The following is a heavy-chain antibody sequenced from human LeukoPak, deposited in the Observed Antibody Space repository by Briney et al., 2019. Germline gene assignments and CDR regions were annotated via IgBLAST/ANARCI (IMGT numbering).Heavy chain of an antibody. CDR2: IYYSGST. Sequence: SETLSLTCTVSGGSISSGDYYWSWIRQPPGKGLEWIAYIYYSGSTYYNPSLKSRVIISVGTSKNQISLKLSSVAAADTAVYYCARVSDYDSSGYYDIDYWGQGTLVTVSS. CDR1: GGSISSGDYY. CDR3: ARVSDYDSSGYYDIDY. J-gene: IGHJ4*02. D-gene: IGHD3-22*01. V-gene: IGHV4-30-4*02.